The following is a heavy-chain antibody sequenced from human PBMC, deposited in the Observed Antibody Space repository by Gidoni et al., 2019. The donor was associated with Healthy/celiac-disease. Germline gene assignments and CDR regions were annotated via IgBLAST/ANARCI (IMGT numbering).Heavy chain of an antibody. D-gene: IGHD3-10*01. CDR3: AKGRSGSYYKGLFDY. Sequence: EVQLLASGGGLVQPGGSLILSCAASGFTFCSYAMRWVRQAPGKGLEWVSAISGSGGSTYYADSVKGRFTISRDNSKNTLYRQMNSLRAEDTAVYYCAKGRSGSYYKGLFDYWGQGTLVTVSS. J-gene: IGHJ4*02. CDR2: ISGSGGST. V-gene: IGHV3-23*01. CDR1: GFTFCSYA.